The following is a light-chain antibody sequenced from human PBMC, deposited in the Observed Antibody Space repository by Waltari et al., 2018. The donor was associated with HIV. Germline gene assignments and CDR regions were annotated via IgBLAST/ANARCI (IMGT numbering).Light chain of an antibody. V-gene: IGLV1-44*01. CDR2: FNK. CDR1: RSNVGSNN. CDR3: AARDDSLHGVV. Sequence: QSVLTQPPSASGTPGQRVTIPCSGGRSNVGSNNVHWYQQLPGEAPKLLIYFNKQRHSGFPDRFAGSKYGTSASLAISGLQSEEEADYYCAARDDSLHGVVFGGGTKVTVL. J-gene: IGLJ3*02.